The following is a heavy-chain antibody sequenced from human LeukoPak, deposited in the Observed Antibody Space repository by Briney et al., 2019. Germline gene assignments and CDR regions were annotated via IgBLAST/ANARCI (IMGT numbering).Heavy chain of an antibody. CDR1: GYTFTSYG. V-gene: IGHV1-18*01. CDR2: ISAYNGNT. CDR3: ARDYETTVTTHFDY. D-gene: IGHD4-17*01. J-gene: IGHJ4*02. Sequence: ASVKVSCKASGYTFTSYGISWVRQAPGQGLEWMGWISAYNGNTNYAQKLQGRVTMTTDTSTSTAYMELRSLRSDDTAVYYCARDYETTVTTHFDYWGRGTLVTVSS.